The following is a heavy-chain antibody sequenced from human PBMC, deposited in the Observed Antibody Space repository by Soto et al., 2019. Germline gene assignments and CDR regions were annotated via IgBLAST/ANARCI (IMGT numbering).Heavy chain of an antibody. J-gene: IGHJ6*02. D-gene: IGHD3-3*01. Sequence: GASVKVSCKASGYTFTSYDINWVRQATGQGLEWMGWMNPNSGNTGYAQKFQGRVTMTRNTSISTAYMELSSLRSEDTAVYYCARAHVTIFGVVIMPHYYYYYGVDVWGQGTTVTVSS. CDR3: ARAHVTIFGVVIMPHYYYYYGVDV. V-gene: IGHV1-8*01. CDR2: MNPNSGNT. CDR1: GYTFTSYD.